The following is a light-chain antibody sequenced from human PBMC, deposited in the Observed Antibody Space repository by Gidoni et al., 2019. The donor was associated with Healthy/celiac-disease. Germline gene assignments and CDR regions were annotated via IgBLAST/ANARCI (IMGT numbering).Light chain of an antibody. CDR1: SLRIYY. J-gene: IGLJ2*01. Sequence: SSELTQDPAVSVALAQTVRITCQGDSLRIYYASWYQQKPGQAPVLVIYANNNRPSGVPDRFSGSSSGNTASLTITGAQAEDEADYYCNSRDSSSNHLVFGGGTKLTVL. CDR3: NSRDSSSNHLV. CDR2: ANN. V-gene: IGLV3-19*01.